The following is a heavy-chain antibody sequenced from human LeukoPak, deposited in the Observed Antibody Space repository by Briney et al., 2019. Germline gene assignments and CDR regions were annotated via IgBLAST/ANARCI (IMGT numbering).Heavy chain of an antibody. J-gene: IGHJ4*02. Sequence: GGSLRLSCAASGFTFSNYAMHWVRQAPGRGLEWVAAISYDGNNKYYADSVKGRFTISRDNSKNTLYLQMNSLRAEDTAVYYCARGPRFAIRLIVVVTKGHFDYWGQGTLVTVSS. CDR2: ISYDGNNK. V-gene: IGHV3-30*04. CDR3: ARGPRFAIRLIVVVTKGHFDY. CDR1: GFTFSNYA. D-gene: IGHD3-22*01.